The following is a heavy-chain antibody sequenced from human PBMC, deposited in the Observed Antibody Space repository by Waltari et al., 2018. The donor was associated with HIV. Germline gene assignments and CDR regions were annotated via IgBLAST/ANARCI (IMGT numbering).Heavy chain of an antibody. D-gene: IGHD3-22*01. J-gene: IGHJ4*02. CDR1: GGSISSSSSS. V-gene: IGHV4-39*01. CDR2: IYYSGST. Sequence: QLQLQESGPGLVKPSETLSLTCTVSGGSISSSSSSWGWIRQPPGKGLEWIGSIYYSGSTYYNPSLKSRVTISVDTSKNQFSLKLSSVTAADTAVYYCARRSYYDSSGYYFDYWGQGTLVTVSS. CDR3: ARRSYYDSSGYYFDY.